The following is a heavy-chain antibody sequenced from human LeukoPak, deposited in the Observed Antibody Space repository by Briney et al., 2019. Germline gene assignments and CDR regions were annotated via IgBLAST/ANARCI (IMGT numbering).Heavy chain of an antibody. CDR2: MNPNSGNT. D-gene: IGHD6-13*01. CDR1: GYTFTSSD. J-gene: IGHJ5*02. V-gene: IGHV1-8*01. CDR3: ARGRSSTSFDP. Sequence: GASVKVSCKASGYTFTSSDINWVRQATGQGLEWMGWMNPNSGNTGYAQKFQGRVTMTRNTSIITAYMELSSLRSKDTAVYYCARGRSSTSFDPWGQGTLVTVSS.